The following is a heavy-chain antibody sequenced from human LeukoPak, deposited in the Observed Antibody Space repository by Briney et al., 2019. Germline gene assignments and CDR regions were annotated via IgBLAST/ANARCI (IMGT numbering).Heavy chain of an antibody. J-gene: IGHJ4*02. CDR1: GGTFSSYA. Sequence: GASVKVSCKASGGTFSSYAISWVRQAPGQGLEWMGRVIPILGIANYAQKFQGRVTITADKSTSTAYMELSSLRSEDTAVYYCAKDFGRGSGSYYFDYWGQGTLVTVSS. D-gene: IGHD1-26*01. CDR3: AKDFGRGSGSYYFDY. V-gene: IGHV1-69*04. CDR2: VIPILGIA.